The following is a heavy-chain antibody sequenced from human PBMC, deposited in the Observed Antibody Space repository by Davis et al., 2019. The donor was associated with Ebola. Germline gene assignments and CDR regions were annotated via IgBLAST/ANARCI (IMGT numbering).Heavy chain of an antibody. CDR1: GYTFTSYD. J-gene: IGHJ4*02. CDR2: MNPNSGNT. D-gene: IGHD3-16*02. V-gene: IGHV1-8*01. Sequence: AASVKVSCKASGYTFTSYDINWVRQATGQGLEWMGWMNPNSGNTGYAQKFQGRVTMTRNTSISTAYMELSSLRSEDTAVCYCARGGDYVWGSYRDPFDYWGQGTLVTVSS. CDR3: ARGGDYVWGSYRDPFDY.